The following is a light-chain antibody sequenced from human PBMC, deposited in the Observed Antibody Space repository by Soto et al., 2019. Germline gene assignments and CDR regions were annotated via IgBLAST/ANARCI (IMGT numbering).Light chain of an antibody. Sequence: QAVVTQEPSLTVSPGGTVTLTCGSSTGAVTSGHYPYWFQQKPGQAPRTLIYDTSNKHSWTPARFSGSLLGGKAALTLSGAQPEDEAEYSCLLSYSGAPGRGVFGTGTKLTVL. CDR2: DTS. CDR1: TGAVTSGHY. V-gene: IGLV7-46*01. J-gene: IGLJ1*01. CDR3: LLSYSGAPGRGV.